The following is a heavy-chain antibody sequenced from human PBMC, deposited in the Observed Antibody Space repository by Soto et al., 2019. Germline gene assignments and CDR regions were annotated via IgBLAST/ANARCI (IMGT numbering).Heavy chain of an antibody. CDR3: TTDRRITMARGADRYYYYGMDV. V-gene: IGHV1-3*01. CDR1: GYSFTKYG. D-gene: IGHD3-10*01. Sequence: ASVKVSCKTSGYSFTKYGLHWVRQAPGQRLEWMGWINPGNGDTKYSQKFQGRVTITRDTSATTAYMELNSLKTEDTAVYYCTTDRRITMARGADRYYYYGMDVWGQGTTVTVSS. CDR2: INPGNGDT. J-gene: IGHJ6*02.